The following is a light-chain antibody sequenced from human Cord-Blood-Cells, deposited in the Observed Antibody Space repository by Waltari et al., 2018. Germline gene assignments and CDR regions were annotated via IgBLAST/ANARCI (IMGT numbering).Light chain of an antibody. Sequence: EIVLTQSPATLSLSPGQRATLSCRASQGVRSYLAWYQQKPGQAPRLLIYDASNRATGIPARFSGSGSGTDFTLTISSLEPEDFAVYYCQQRSNWLTFGGGTKVEIK. J-gene: IGKJ4*01. CDR3: QQRSNWLT. CDR2: DAS. V-gene: IGKV3-11*01. CDR1: QGVRSY.